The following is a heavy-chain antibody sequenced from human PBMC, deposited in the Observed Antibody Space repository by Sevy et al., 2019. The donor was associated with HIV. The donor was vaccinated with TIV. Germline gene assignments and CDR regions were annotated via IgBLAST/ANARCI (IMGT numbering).Heavy chain of an antibody. CDR1: GFSFSYYG. D-gene: IGHD2-15*01. J-gene: IGHJ6*02. CDR2: IWYDGSKI. CDR3: ARDHPDKDGMDV. Sequence: GGSLRLSCAASGFSFSYYGMHWVRQVPGKGLEWVAHIWYDGSKIYYADSVKRRFTISRDNSKNTLYLQMNSLRAEDTSVYYCARDHPDKDGMDVWGQGTTVTVSS. V-gene: IGHV3-33*01.